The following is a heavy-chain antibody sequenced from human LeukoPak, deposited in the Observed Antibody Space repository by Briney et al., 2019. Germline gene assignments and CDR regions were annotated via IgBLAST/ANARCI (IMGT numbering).Heavy chain of an antibody. CDR1: GFTFSTYG. J-gene: IGHJ5*02. CDR2: IWYDGSNK. Sequence: GGSLRLSCAASGFTFSTYGMHWVRQAPGKGLGWVAVIWYDGSNKYYADSVKGRFTISRDNSKNTLYLQMNSLRVEDTAVYYCARAGPSSTSCCYWFDPWGQGTLVTVSS. D-gene: IGHD2-2*01. V-gene: IGHV3-33*01. CDR3: ARAGPSSTSCCYWFDP.